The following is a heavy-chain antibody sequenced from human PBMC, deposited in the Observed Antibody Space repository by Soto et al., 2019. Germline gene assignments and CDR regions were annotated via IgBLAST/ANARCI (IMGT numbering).Heavy chain of an antibody. V-gene: IGHV1-46*01. CDR1: GYTFTSYY. CDR2: INPSDGNT. D-gene: IGHD2-15*01. CDR3: ASGYCSGGSCYPTLGMDV. J-gene: IGHJ6*02. Sequence: ASVKVSCKASGYTFTSYYMHWVRQAPGQGLEWMGRINPSDGNTSYAQKFQGRVTMTTDTSTSTAYMELRSLRSDDTAVYYCASGYCSGGSCYPTLGMDVWGQGTTVTVSS.